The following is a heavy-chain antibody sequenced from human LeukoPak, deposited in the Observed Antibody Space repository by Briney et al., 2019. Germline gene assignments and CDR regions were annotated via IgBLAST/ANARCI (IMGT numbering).Heavy chain of an antibody. CDR2: IIPIFGTA. Sequence: SVKVSCKASGGTFSSYAISWVRQAPGQGLEWMGGIIPIFGTANYAQKFQGRVTITADKSTSTAYMELSSLRSEDTAVYYCARPGFGELKGPFDYWGQGTLVTVSS. V-gene: IGHV1-69*06. CDR3: ARPGFGELKGPFDY. D-gene: IGHD3-10*01. CDR1: GGTFSSYA. J-gene: IGHJ4*02.